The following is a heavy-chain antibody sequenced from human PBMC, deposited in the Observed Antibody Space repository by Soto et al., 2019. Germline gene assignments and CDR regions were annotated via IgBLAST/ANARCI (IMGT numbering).Heavy chain of an antibody. D-gene: IGHD3-3*01. CDR1: GGSVSSGSYY. V-gene: IGHV4-61*01. CDR3: ARVLSYDFWRGPNGKFDY. J-gene: IGHJ4*02. CDR2: IYYSGST. Sequence: QVQLQESGPGLVKPSETLSLTCTVSGGSVSSGSYYWSWIRQPPGKGLQWIGYIYYSGSTNYNPSLKSRVTISVDTSKNQFSLKLSSVTAADTAVYYCARVLSYDFWRGPNGKFDYWGQGTLVTVSS.